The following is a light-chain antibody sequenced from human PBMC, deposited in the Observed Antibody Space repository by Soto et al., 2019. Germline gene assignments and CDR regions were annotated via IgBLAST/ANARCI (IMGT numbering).Light chain of an antibody. CDR3: QQYGISPYT. CDR2: GAS. CDR1: QSVSSSY. Sequence: EIVLTQSPGTLSLSPGERATLSCRASQSVSSSYLAWYQQKPGQAPRLLIYGASSRATGIPDRFSGSGSGTDFNLTISRLEPEDFAVYYCQQYGISPYTFGQGTKLEIK. V-gene: IGKV3-20*01. J-gene: IGKJ2*01.